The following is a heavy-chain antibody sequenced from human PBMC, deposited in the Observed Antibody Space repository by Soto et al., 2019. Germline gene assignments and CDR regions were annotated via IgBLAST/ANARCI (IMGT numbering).Heavy chain of an antibody. CDR2: ISGSGGST. J-gene: IGHJ4*02. Sequence: EVQLLESGGGLVQPGGSLRLSWAASGFTFSSYAMSWVRQAPGKGLEWVSAISGSGGSTYYADSVKGRFTISRDNSKNTLYLQMNSLRAEDTAVYYCAKDWDSGYDSRGGLFDYWGQGTLVTVSS. D-gene: IGHD5-12*01. CDR3: AKDWDSGYDSRGGLFDY. CDR1: GFTFSSYA. V-gene: IGHV3-23*01.